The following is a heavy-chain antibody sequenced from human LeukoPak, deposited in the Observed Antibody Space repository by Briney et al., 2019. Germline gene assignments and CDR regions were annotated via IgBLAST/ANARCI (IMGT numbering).Heavy chain of an antibody. J-gene: IGHJ6*04. CDR3: ARLSRAVLTYGMDV. D-gene: IGHD6-19*01. CDR2: IYPGDSDT. Sequence: GESLKISFKGSGYIFTSYWIAWVRQMPGKGLGWMGIIYPGDSDTRYSPSFQGQVTISADKSISTAYLQWSSLKASDTAMYYCARLSRAVLTYGMDVWGKGTTVTVSS. V-gene: IGHV5-51*01. CDR1: GYIFTSYW.